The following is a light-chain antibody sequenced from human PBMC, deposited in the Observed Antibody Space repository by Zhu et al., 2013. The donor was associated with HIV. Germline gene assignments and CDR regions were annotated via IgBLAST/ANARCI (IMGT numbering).Light chain of an antibody. V-gene: IGKV4-1*01. J-gene: IGKJ1*01. Sequence: DIVMTQSPAFLPVSLGGGATINCKSSQSVLFSADNRDYLAWYQQKPGQPPKLLIYWASSRQSGVPDRFSGSGSGTDFTLTITNLQPDDFATYYCLQYTDHSWTFGQGTKVEI. CDR2: WAS. CDR1: QSVLFSADNRDY. CDR3: LQYTDHSWT.